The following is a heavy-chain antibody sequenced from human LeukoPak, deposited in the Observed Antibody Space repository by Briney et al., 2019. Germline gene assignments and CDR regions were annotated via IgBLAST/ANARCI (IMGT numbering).Heavy chain of an antibody. CDR2: ISSSGSTI. V-gene: IGHV3-48*04. CDR3: ARTRFFYTNSGSQRHYYFDY. CDR1: GFTFSTYR. J-gene: IGHJ4*02. D-gene: IGHD5-12*01. Sequence: QTGGSLRLSCAASGFTFSTYRMSWVRQAPGKGLEWVSHISSSGSTIYYTDSVKGRFTISRDNAKNSLYMQMNSLRAEDTAVYYCARTRFFYTNSGSQRHYYFDYWGQGTLVTVSS.